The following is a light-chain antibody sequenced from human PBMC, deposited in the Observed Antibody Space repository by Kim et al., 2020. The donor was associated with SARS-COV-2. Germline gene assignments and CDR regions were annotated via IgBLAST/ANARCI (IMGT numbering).Light chain of an antibody. CDR3: CSYAGGPYV. Sequence: PGQSATISCTGTSSDVGGYNYVSWYQQHPGKAPKLMISDVSKRPSGVPDRFSGSKSGNTASLTISGLQAEDEADYYCCSYAGGPYVFGTGTKVTVL. CDR2: DVS. V-gene: IGLV2-11*03. J-gene: IGLJ1*01. CDR1: SSDVGGYNY.